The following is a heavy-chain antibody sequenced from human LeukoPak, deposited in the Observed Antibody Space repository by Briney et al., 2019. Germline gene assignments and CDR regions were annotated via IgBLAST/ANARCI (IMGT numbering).Heavy chain of an antibody. J-gene: IGHJ2*01. CDR1: GGSVSSHSYY. CDR3: ATEEGF. CDR2: IYYSGST. V-gene: IGHV4-61*01. Sequence: KTSETLSLTCTVSGGSVSSHSYYWSWIRQPPGKGLEWIGYIYYSGSTSYNPSLKSRVTISVDTSKNQFSLNLSSVTAADTAVYYCATEEGFWGRGTLVTVPS.